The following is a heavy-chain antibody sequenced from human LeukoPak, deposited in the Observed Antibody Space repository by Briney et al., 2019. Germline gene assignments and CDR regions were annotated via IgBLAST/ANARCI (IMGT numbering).Heavy chain of an antibody. CDR3: ARHLSGVTGYTYGRGIDY. D-gene: IGHD5-18*01. Sequence: PVGALRLSCAASGFTFSSYWMSWVCEAPGKGLEWGANIKKDGGEEYYGDSVKGRFTTSRANAKTSLYLQMNSLGAKDTAVYYCARHLSGVTGYTYGRGIDYWGQGTLVTVSS. CDR1: GFTFSSYW. CDR2: IKKDGGEE. V-gene: IGHV3-7*01. J-gene: IGHJ4*02.